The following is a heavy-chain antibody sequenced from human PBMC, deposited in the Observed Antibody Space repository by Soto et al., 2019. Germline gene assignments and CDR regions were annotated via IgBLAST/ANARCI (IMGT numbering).Heavy chain of an antibody. CDR1: GFTVSSNS. J-gene: IGHJ4*02. V-gene: IGHV3-66*01. CDR2: IYGDGST. Sequence: EVQLVESGGGLVQPGGSLRLSCAASGFTVSSNSMSWVRQAPGKGLEWVSIIYGDGSTYYADSVKGRFTISRDSSKNTQYLHMNSLRAEDTASYYCARDGDLNYWGQGTLVTVSS. D-gene: IGHD7-27*01. CDR3: ARDGDLNY.